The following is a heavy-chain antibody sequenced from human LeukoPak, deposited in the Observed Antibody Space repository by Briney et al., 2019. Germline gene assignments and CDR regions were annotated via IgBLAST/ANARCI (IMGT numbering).Heavy chain of an antibody. D-gene: IGHD3-22*01. J-gene: IGHJ4*02. CDR3: ARDLYDSSTAFDY. Sequence: ASVKVSCKASGYTFTGYYMHWVRLAHGQGLEWMGWINPNSGGTNYVQKFQGRVTMTRDTSISTAYMELSRLRSDDTAVYYCARDLYDSSTAFDYWGQGTLVTVSS. V-gene: IGHV1-2*02. CDR2: INPNSGGT. CDR1: GYTFTGYY.